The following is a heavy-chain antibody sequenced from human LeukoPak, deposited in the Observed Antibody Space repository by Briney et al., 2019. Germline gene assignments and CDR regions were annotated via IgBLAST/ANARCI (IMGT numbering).Heavy chain of an antibody. CDR2: IWYDGSNK. Sequence: GGSLRLSCAASGFTFSSYGMHWVRQAPGKGLEWVAVIWYDGSNKYYADSVKGRFTISRDNSKNTLYLQMNSLRAEDTAVYYCAKPHSSSWKMFDYWGQGTLVTVSS. V-gene: IGHV3-33*06. D-gene: IGHD6-13*01. J-gene: IGHJ4*02. CDR1: GFTFSSYG. CDR3: AKPHSSSWKMFDY.